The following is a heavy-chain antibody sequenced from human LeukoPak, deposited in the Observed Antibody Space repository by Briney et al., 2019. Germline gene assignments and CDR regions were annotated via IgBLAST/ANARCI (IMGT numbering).Heavy chain of an antibody. CDR1: GFTFNSYA. Sequence: GGSLRLSCAASGFTFNSYAMSWVRQAPGKGLEWVSLISGSGGSTYNADSVKGRFTISRDNSQNTLYLQMNSLRAEDTAVYYCAKDRHYYGSGSFYTYFNYWGQGTLVTVSS. CDR3: AKDRHYYGSGSFYTYFNY. J-gene: IGHJ4*02. CDR2: ISGSGGST. V-gene: IGHV3-23*01. D-gene: IGHD3-10*01.